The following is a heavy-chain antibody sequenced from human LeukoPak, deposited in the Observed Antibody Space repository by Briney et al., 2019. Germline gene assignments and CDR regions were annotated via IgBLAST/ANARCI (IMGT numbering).Heavy chain of an antibody. V-gene: IGHV4-39*07. CDR3: ARDWPSSSSTLGLEFDY. J-gene: IGHJ4*02. CDR1: GGSISSSSYY. CDR2: IYYSGST. Sequence: PSETLSLTCTLSGGSISSSSYYWGWIRQPPGKGLEWIGSIYYSGSTYYNPSLKSRVTISVDTSKNQFSLKLSSVTAADTAVYYCARDWPSSSSTLGLEFDYWGQGTLVTVSS. D-gene: IGHD6-6*01.